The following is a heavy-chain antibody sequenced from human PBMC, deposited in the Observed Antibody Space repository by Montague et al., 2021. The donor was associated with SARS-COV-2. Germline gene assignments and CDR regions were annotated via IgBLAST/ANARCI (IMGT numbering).Heavy chain of an antibody. D-gene: IGHD3-10*01. Sequence: SETLSLTCTVSGDSMSGYYWSWVRQAPGTGLEWIGYIFYSGSTSYNPSLNSRVTISIDTSKKQFSLKLTSVTAADTAVYFCAREGGTRSSHWLGAFDSWGHGTLVTVSS. V-gene: IGHV4-59*01. CDR2: IFYSGST. CDR3: AREGGTRSSHWLGAFDS. J-gene: IGHJ5*01. CDR1: GDSMSGYY.